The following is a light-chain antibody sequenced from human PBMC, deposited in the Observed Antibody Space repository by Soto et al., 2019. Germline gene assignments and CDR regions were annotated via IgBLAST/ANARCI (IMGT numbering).Light chain of an antibody. V-gene: IGLV7-46*01. CDR2: DTS. CDR1: TGAVTNGHY. Sequence: QAVVTQEPSLTVSPGGTVTLTRGSNTGAVTNGHYPYWLQQKPGQAPRTLIYDTSNKHSWTPARFSGSLLGGKAALTLSGAQPEDEADYYCMLSYSGGWVFGGGTKLTVL. J-gene: IGLJ3*02. CDR3: MLSYSGGWV.